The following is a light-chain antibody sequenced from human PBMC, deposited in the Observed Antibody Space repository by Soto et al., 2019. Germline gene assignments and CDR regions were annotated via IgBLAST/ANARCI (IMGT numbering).Light chain of an antibody. CDR2: EVS. Sequence: QSVLTQPASVSGSPGQSITISCTGTSSDVGAYNYVSWYQQHPGKAPKLMIYEVSNRPSGVSHRFSGSKSDNTASLTISGIQTDDEADYYCSSYTSSRTLVFGTGTKVHVL. CDR3: SSYTSSRTLV. J-gene: IGLJ1*01. CDR1: SSDVGAYNY. V-gene: IGLV2-14*01.